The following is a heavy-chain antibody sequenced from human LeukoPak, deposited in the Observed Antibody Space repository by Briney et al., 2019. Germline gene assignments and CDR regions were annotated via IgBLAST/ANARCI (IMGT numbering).Heavy chain of an antibody. CDR3: ATDRGWYFQY. J-gene: IGHJ4*02. V-gene: IGHV3-30*02. Sequence: PGGSLGLSCATSVFAFSTSGMHWVREAPDTGLGWVAFISYDGSVKYYADSVRGRFTISRDNPKSTLFLQMNSLRAEDTAVFYCATDRGWYFQYWGQGTLVTVSS. CDR1: VFAFSTSG. D-gene: IGHD6-19*01. CDR2: ISYDGSVK.